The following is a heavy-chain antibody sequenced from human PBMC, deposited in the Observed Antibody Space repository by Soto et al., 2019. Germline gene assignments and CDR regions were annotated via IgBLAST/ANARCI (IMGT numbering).Heavy chain of an antibody. D-gene: IGHD3-22*01. CDR2: TYYRSKWYN. J-gene: IGHJ2*01. Sequence: PSQTLSLTCAISGDSVSSNSAAWNWIRQSPSRGLEWLGRTYYRSKWYNDYAVSVKSRITINPDTSKNQFSLQLNSVTPEDTAVYYCARDRDFYDSSGAAHPNWYFDLWGRGTLVTVSS. V-gene: IGHV6-1*01. CDR1: GDSVSSNSAA. CDR3: ARDRDFYDSSGAAHPNWYFDL.